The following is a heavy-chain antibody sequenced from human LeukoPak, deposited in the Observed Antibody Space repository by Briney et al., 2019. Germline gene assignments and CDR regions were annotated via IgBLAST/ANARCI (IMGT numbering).Heavy chain of an antibody. J-gene: IGHJ3*02. Sequence: SETLSLTCTVSGGSISSHYWSWIRQPPGKGLEWIGYIYYSGSTNYNPSLKSRVTISVDTSKNQFSLKLSSVTAADTAVYYCARGSRYDFWSGYPFDIWGQGTMVTVSS. V-gene: IGHV4-59*11. CDR2: IYYSGST. CDR3: ARGSRYDFWSGYPFDI. D-gene: IGHD3-3*01. CDR1: GGSISSHY.